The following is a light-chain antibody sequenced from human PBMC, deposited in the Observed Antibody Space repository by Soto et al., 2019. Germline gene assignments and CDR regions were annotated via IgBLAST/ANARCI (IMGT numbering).Light chain of an antibody. CDR1: QSISNN. Sequence: IVMTQSPANLSLSPGDTATLSCRARQSISNNLAWYQQKLGQAPRLLIYGASTRATGIPARFSGSGSGTEFTLTISSLQSEDFAVYYCQQYNDWPPKAFGQGTKVDIK. V-gene: IGKV3D-15*01. CDR3: QQYNDWPPKA. CDR2: GAS. J-gene: IGKJ1*01.